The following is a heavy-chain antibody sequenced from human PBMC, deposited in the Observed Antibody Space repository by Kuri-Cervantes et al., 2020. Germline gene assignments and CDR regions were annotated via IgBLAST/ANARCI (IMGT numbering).Heavy chain of an antibody. Sequence: GESLKISCAASGFTFSSYGMHWVRQAPGKGLEWVAVISYDGGNKYYADSVKGRFTISRDNAKNSLYLQMNSLRAEDTALYHCARTVAVAGVFLGGWFDPWGQGTLVTVSS. CDR1: GFTFSSYG. V-gene: IGHV3-30*03. CDR3: ARTVAVAGVFLGGWFDP. D-gene: IGHD6-19*01. J-gene: IGHJ5*02. CDR2: ISYDGGNK.